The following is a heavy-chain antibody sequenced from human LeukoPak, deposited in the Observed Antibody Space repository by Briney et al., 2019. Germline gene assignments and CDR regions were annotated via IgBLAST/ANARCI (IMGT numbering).Heavy chain of an antibody. Sequence: PGGSLRLSCAASGFTFSNYAMHWVRQAPGKGLEWVALISYDGSNKYYADCVKGRFTISRDNSKNMVYLQMNGLRAEDTAVYYCGRARGGWTFDIWGEGTMVTVSS. CDR3: GRARGGWTFDI. J-gene: IGHJ3*02. D-gene: IGHD6-19*01. CDR1: GFTFSNYA. CDR2: ISYDGSNK. V-gene: IGHV3-30*04.